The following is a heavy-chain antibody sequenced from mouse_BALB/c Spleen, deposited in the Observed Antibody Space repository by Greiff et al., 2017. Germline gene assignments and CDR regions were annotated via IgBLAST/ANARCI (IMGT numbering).Heavy chain of an antibody. CDR1: GFTFSSFG. CDR2: ISSGGST. V-gene: IGHV5-6-5*01. CDR3: ARGLRGGYAMDY. J-gene: IGHJ4*01. Sequence: EVQLVESGGGLVQPGGSRKLSCAASGFTFSSFGMHWVRQAPEKGLEWVAYISSGGSTYYPDSVKGRFTISRDNARNILYLQMSSLRSEDTAMYYCARGLRGGYAMDYWGQGTSVTVSS. D-gene: IGHD1-1*02.